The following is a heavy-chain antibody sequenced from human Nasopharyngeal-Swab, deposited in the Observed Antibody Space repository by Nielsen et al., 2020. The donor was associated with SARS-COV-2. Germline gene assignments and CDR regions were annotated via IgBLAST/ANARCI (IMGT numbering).Heavy chain of an antibody. J-gene: IGHJ6*02. V-gene: IGHV3-48*04. CDR2: ISSSSSTI. CDR3: ARTGYDFWSGYYPGYYYYGMDV. Sequence: WIRQPPGKGLEWVSYISSSSSTIYYADSVKGRSTISRDNAENSLYLQMNSLRAEDTAVYYCARTGYDFWSGYYPGYYYYGMDVWGQGTTVTVSS. D-gene: IGHD3-3*01.